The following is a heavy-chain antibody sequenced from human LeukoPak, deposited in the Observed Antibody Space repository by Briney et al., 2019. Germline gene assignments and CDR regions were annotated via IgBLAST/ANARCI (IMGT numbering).Heavy chain of an antibody. CDR1: GFTFDDYG. J-gene: IGHJ3*02. CDR3: ASFGYYYDSSGNAFDI. CDR2: INWNGGST. Sequence: GGSLRLSCAASGFTFDDYGMSWVRQAPGEGLEWVSGINWNGGSTGYADSVKGRFTISRDNAKNSLYLQMNSLRAEDTALYYCASFGYYYDSSGNAFDIWGQGTMVTVSS. V-gene: IGHV3-20*04. D-gene: IGHD3-22*01.